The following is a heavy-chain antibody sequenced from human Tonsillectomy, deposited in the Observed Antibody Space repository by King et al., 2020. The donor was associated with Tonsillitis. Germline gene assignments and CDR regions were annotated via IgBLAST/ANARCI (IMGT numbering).Heavy chain of an antibody. CDR2: IYTSGST. V-gene: IGHV4-4*07. CDR3: ARSAYNWNYNYYYYMDV. D-gene: IGHD1-20*01. J-gene: IGHJ6*03. Sequence: VPLQESGPGLVKPSETLSLTCTVSGGSISSYYWSWIRQPAGKGLEWIGRIYTSGSTNYNPSLKSRVTMSVDTSKNQFSLKLSSVTAADTAVYYCARSAYNWNYNYYYYMDVWGKGTTVTVSS. CDR1: GGSISSYY.